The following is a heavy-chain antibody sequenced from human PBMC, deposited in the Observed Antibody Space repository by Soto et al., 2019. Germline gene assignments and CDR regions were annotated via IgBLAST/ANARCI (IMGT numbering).Heavy chain of an antibody. CDR1: GSIFSRYS. CDR3: GTWPSSHWFVY. J-gene: IGHJ4*02. V-gene: IGHV5-51*01. CDR2: LHSGHSSA. D-gene: IGHD2-2*01. Sequence: PGESLKISCKASGSIFSRYSIGWVRQMPGKGLEWLGDLHSGHSSAPYSPSFQGHVTISVDKSINTAYLQWGSLKASDTALYYCGTWPSSHWFVYWGQGTLVTVSS.